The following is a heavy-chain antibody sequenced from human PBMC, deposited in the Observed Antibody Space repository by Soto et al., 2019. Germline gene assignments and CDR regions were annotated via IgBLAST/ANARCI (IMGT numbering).Heavy chain of an antibody. CDR3: ARAPGMQTIGY. V-gene: IGHV4-61*01. J-gene: IGHJ4*02. D-gene: IGHD4-17*01. CDR2: IYYSGST. CDR1: GGSVSSGSYY. Sequence: SETLSLTCTVSGGSVSSGSYYWSWIRQPPGKGLEWIGYIYYSGSTNYNPSLKSRVTISVDTSKNQFSLKLSSVTAADTAVYYCARAPGMQTIGYWGQGTLVTVSS.